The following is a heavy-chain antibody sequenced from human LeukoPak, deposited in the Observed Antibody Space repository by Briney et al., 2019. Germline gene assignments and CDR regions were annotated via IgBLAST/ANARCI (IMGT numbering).Heavy chain of an antibody. CDR3: ARDKGWNDELDY. Sequence: ASVKVSCKASGYTFTSYYMHWVRQAPGQGLEWMGIINSSGGSTSYAQKFQGRVTMARDTSTSTVYMELSSLRSEDTAVYYCARDKGWNDELDYWGQGTLVTVSS. CDR2: INSSGGST. CDR1: GYTFTSYY. J-gene: IGHJ4*02. D-gene: IGHD1-1*01. V-gene: IGHV1-46*03.